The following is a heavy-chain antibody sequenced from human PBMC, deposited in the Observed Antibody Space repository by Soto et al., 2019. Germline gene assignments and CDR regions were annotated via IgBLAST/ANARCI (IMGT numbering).Heavy chain of an antibody. J-gene: IGHJ2*01. CDR2: IYPGDSDT. D-gene: IGHD2-2*02. Sequence: GESLKISCKGSGYSFTSYWIGWVRQMPGKGLEWMGIIYPGDSDTRYSPSFQGQVTISADKSISTAYLQWSSLKASDTAMYYCARPTSSKYCSSTSCYMWWYFDLWGRGTLVTVSS. CDR3: ARPTSSKYCSSTSCYMWWYFDL. CDR1: GYSFTSYW. V-gene: IGHV5-51*01.